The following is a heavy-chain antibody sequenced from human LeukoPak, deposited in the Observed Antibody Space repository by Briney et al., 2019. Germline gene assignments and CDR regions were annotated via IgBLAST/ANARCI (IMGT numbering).Heavy chain of an antibody. Sequence: SETLSLTCTVSGGSISSYYWSWIRQPPGKGLEWIGYIYYSGSTNYNPSLKSRVTISVDTSKNQFSLKLSSVTAADTAVYYCARQASYGYYYYGMDVWGQGTTVTVSS. CDR3: ARQASYGYYYYGMDV. CDR1: GGSISSYY. J-gene: IGHJ6*02. CDR2: IYYSGST. D-gene: IGHD3-16*01. V-gene: IGHV4-59*08.